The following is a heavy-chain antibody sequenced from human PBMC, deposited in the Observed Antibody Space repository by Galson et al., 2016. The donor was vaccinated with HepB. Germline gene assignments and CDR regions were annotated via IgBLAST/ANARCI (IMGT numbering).Heavy chain of an antibody. CDR2: IYSGGST. V-gene: IGHV3-66*04. Sequence: RQGPGKGLEWVSLIYSGGSTQYAASVKGRFIISGDESRKTLYLQMNSLKTEDTAVYYCARLHYDGSIFHPFDCWGQGTLVTVSS. D-gene: IGHD3-22*01. J-gene: IGHJ4*02. CDR3: ARLHYDGSIFHPFDC.